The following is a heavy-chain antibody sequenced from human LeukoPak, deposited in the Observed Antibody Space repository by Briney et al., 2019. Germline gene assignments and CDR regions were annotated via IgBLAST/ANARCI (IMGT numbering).Heavy chain of an antibody. Sequence: GGSLRLSCAASGFTFGSFDMHWVRQPTGQGLEWVSTIGTASDTYYPGSVEGRFTLSRDKAKNSLYLQMNSLTAGDTAVYYCARGPPRGKYYYMDVWGKGTTVTVSS. J-gene: IGHJ6*03. CDR3: ARGPPRGKYYYMDV. CDR1: GFTFGSFD. CDR2: IGTASDT. D-gene: IGHD1-1*01. V-gene: IGHV3-13*01.